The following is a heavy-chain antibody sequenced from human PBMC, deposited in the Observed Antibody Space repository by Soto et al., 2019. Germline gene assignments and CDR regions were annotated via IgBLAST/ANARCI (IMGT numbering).Heavy chain of an antibody. CDR3: AAGHYDSSGLDAFDI. Sequence: QMQLVQSGPEVKKPGTSVKVSCKASGFTFSSSAMQWVRQARGQRLEWIGWIVVGSGNTNYAQKFQERVTITRDMSTSTAYMELSSLRSEDTAVYCCAAGHYDSSGLDAFDIWGQGTMVTVSS. J-gene: IGHJ3*02. CDR2: IVVGSGNT. V-gene: IGHV1-58*02. CDR1: GFTFSSSA. D-gene: IGHD3-22*01.